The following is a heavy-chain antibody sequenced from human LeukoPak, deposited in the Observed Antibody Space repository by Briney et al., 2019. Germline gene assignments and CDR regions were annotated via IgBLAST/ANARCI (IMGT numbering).Heavy chain of an antibody. V-gene: IGHV3-23*01. CDR1: GFTFSSYA. J-gene: IGHJ4*02. D-gene: IGHD3-22*01. CDR2: ISGSGGST. Sequence: GGSLRLSCAASGFTFSSYAMTWVRQAPGKGLEWVSAISGSGGSTYYADSVKGRFTISRDNSKNTLYLQMNSLRAEDTAVYYCAKILSGYYALYSFDYWGQGTLVTVSS. CDR3: AKILSGYYALYSFDY.